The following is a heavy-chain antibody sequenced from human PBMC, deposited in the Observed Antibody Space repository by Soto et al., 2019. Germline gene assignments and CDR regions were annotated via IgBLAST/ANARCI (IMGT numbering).Heavy chain of an antibody. CDR2: ITSTSLYI. V-gene: IGHV3-21*01. CDR3: ARDGEQHLVLDYYYAMDV. Sequence: EVQLVESGGGLVKPGGSLRLSCAASGFTFHASNMNWVRQAPGKGLEWVSSITSTSLYIYYTDSIKGRFTISRDNAKNSLYLQMDSLRAEDTAVYYCARDGEQHLVLDYYYAMDVWGQGTTVTVSS. J-gene: IGHJ6*02. CDR1: GFTFHASN. D-gene: IGHD3-10*01.